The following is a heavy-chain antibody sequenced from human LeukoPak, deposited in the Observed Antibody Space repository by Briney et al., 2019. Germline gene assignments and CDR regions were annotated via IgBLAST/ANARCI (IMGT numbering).Heavy chain of an antibody. D-gene: IGHD2-8*01. CDR3: AKGRPQWWTFDALDI. CDR2: ISYDGGKK. CDR1: GFTYSNYG. Sequence: VQPGRSLRLSCASSGFTYSNYGMHWVRQAPGKGLEWVALISYDGGKKYYADSVKGRFTISRDDSKNTLYLQMSSLIPDDTAVYYCAKGRPQWWTFDALDIWGQGTMVTVSS. J-gene: IGHJ3*02. V-gene: IGHV3-30*18.